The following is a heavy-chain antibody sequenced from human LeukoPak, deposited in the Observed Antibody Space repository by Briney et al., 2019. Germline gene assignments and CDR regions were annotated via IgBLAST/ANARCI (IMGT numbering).Heavy chain of an antibody. V-gene: IGHV1-69*13. Sequence: ASVKVSCKASGGTFISYAISWVRQAPGQGLEWMRGIIPIFGTADYAQKFQGRVTITADESTSAAYMELSSLRSEDTAVYYCARDQVDRIWYFDYWGQGTLVTVSS. J-gene: IGHJ4*02. CDR2: IIPIFGTA. CDR1: GGTFISYA. D-gene: IGHD1-14*01. CDR3: ARDQVDRIWYFDY.